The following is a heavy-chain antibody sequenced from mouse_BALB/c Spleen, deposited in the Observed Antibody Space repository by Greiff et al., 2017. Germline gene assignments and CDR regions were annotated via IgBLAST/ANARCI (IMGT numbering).Heavy chain of an antibody. CDR1: GYTFSSYW. CDR3: ARDIYYCGSSYWYFDV. D-gene: IGHD1-1*01. V-gene: IGHV1-9*01. Sequence: QVQLQQSGAELMKPGASVKISCKATGYTFSSYWIEWVKQRPGHGLEWIGEILPGSGSTNYNEKFKSKATFTADTSSNTAYMQLSSLTSEDSAVYYCARDIYYCGSSYWYFDVWGAGTTLTVSS. J-gene: IGHJ1*01. CDR2: ILPGSGST.